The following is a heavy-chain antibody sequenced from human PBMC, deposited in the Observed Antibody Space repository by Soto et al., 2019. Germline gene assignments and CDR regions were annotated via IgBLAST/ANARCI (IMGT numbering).Heavy chain of an antibody. V-gene: IGHV4-59*01. D-gene: IGHD2-15*01. J-gene: IGHJ1*01. CDR3: ASCLNSAGSCLRFLR. Sequence: QVQLQESGPGLVKPSETLSLTCTVSGGSMSGYHWPWIRQSPGKELEFIGSVFDSGSTKSNPSLRSRVAVSMDASKHQFSLTLSSVTATDTVVYYCASCLNSAGSCLRFLRWGHGTLVTVSS. CDR2: VFDSGST. CDR1: GGSMSGYH.